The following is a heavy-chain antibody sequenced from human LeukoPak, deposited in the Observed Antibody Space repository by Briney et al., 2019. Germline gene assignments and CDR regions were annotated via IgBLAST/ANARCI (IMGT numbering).Heavy chain of an antibody. Sequence: GESLNICWKGCGYSFSCYWIGWVRQMPGKRLESMGIIYFGDSDTRYSPSFQGQVTISADKSVSTAYLQWSSLKASDTAMYYCATYSSSCYYFDYSGQGTLVTVS. J-gene: IGHJ4*02. CDR1: GYSFSCYW. D-gene: IGHD6-13*01. CDR2: IYFGDSDT. V-gene: IGHV5-51*01. CDR3: ATYSSSCYYFDY.